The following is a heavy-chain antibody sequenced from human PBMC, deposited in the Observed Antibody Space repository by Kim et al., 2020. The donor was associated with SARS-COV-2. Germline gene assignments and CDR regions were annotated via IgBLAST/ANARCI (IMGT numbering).Heavy chain of an antibody. CDR3: ARHTQCRAYSHGRWFDP. V-gene: IGHV4-39*01. CDR1: GGSISSSSYY. D-gene: IGHD5-18*01. CDR2: IYYSGST. Sequence: SETLSLTCTVSGGSISSSSYYWGWIRQPPGKGLEWFGSIYYSGSTYYNPSLKSRVTISVDTSKNQFSLKLSSVTAADTAVYYCARHTQCRAYSHGRWFDP. J-gene: IGHJ5*02.